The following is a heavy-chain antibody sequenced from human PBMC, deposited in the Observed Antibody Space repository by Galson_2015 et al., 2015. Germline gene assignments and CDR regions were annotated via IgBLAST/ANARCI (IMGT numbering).Heavy chain of an antibody. Sequence: SLRLSCAASGFTFSNYSMSWVRQAPGKGPEWISYITSRSSTIYYSDSVKGRSTISRDNAKNSLYLEMKSLRGEDTALYYCARDPGYCSGTSCYSVGAFDIWGQGTMVTVSS. D-gene: IGHD2-15*01. V-gene: IGHV3-48*01. J-gene: IGHJ3*02. CDR2: ITSRSSTI. CDR3: ARDPGYCSGTSCYSVGAFDI. CDR1: GFTFSNYS.